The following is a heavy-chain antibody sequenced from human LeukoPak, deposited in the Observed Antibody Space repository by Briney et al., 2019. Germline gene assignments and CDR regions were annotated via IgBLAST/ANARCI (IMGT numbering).Heavy chain of an antibody. Sequence: QSGGSLRLSCAASGFIFNSFAMSWVRQAPGKGLEWVSTFSGSGSRTSYADSVKGRFTISRDNSKNTLYLQMKSLRAEDTAVYCCAKSALAAGVAHYYDSSGSFDYWGQGTLVTVSS. CDR2: FSGSGSRT. J-gene: IGHJ4*02. V-gene: IGHV3-23*01. D-gene: IGHD3-22*01. CDR3: AKSALAAGVAHYYDSSGSFDY. CDR1: GFIFNSFA.